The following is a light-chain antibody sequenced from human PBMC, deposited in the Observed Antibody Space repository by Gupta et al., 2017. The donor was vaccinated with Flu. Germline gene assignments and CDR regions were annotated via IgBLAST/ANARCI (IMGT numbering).Light chain of an antibody. Sequence: QSALTQPRSVSGSPGQSVTISCTGTTSDVGGYNYVSWYQQHPGKAPKLLIYDVSERPAGVPDRFSGSRSGNTASLTISGLRAEDETDYYCCSYAGSYTLMFGGGTKLTGL. J-gene: IGLJ3*02. CDR3: CSYAGSYTLM. V-gene: IGLV2-11*01. CDR1: TSDVGGYNY. CDR2: DVS.